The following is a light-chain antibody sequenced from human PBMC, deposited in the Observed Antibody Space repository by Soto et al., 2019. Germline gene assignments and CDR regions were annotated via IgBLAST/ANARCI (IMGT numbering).Light chain of an antibody. J-gene: IGKJ2*01. CDR1: QSVSSSY. V-gene: IGKV3-20*01. CDR3: QQYGSSPVYT. Sequence: EIVLTQSPGTLSLSPGERATLSCRASQSVSSSYLAWYQQKPGQAPRLLIYGASSRATGIPDRFSGSESGTDFTLTISSLEPDDFAVYYCQQYGSSPVYTFGQGTKLEIK. CDR2: GAS.